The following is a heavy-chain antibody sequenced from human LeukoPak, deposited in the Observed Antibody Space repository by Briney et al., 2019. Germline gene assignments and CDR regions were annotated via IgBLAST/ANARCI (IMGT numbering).Heavy chain of an antibody. Sequence: SETLSLTCTVSGGSIGSYYWSWIRQPAGKGLEWIGRIYTSGSTNYNPSLKSRVTMSVDTSKNQFSLKLSSVTAADTAVYYCARDSSRSVSSSWYGAFDPWGQGTLVTVSS. V-gene: IGHV4-4*07. CDR2: IYTSGST. J-gene: IGHJ5*02. CDR3: ARDSSRSVSSSWYGAFDP. CDR1: GGSIGSYY. D-gene: IGHD6-13*01.